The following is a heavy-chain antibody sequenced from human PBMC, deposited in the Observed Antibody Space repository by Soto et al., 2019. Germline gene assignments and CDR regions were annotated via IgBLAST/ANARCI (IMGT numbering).Heavy chain of an antibody. CDR3: ARADGRGFHYYYGMDV. CDR1: GGSISSSNW. V-gene: IGHV4-4*02. D-gene: IGHD3-16*01. CDR2: IYHSGST. Sequence: PSETLSLTCAVSGGSISSSNWWSWVRQPPGKGLEWIGEIYHSGSTNYNPSLKSRVTISVDKSKNQFSLKLSSVTAADTAVYYCARADGRGFHYYYGMDVWAQGTTVTVSS. J-gene: IGHJ6*02.